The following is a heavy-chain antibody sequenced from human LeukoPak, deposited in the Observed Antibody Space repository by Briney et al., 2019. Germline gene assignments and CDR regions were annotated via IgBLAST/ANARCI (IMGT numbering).Heavy chain of an antibody. CDR2: INNRGST. Sequence: SSETLSLTCAVYGGSFSGYYWSWIRQPPGKGLEGMGEINNRGSTNYNPSLKSRVTISVDTSKNQFSLKLSSVTAADTAVYYCARGRSSGRIFGVVIFFYFDYWGQGTLVTVSS. CDR1: GGSFSGYY. D-gene: IGHD3-3*01. J-gene: IGHJ4*02. V-gene: IGHV4-34*01. CDR3: ARGRSSGRIFGVVIFFYFDY.